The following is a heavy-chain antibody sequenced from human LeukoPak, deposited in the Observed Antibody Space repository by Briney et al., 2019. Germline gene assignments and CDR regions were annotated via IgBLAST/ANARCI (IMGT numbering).Heavy chain of an antibody. Sequence: PGGSLRLSCAASGFTFSSYSMSWVRQAPGKGLEWVANIKQGGSEKDYVDSVKGRFTISRDNAKNSLYLQMNSLRAEDTAVYYCARGPHSEGAKIDPWGQGTLVTVSS. V-gene: IGHV3-7*01. CDR2: IKQGGSEK. CDR1: GFTFSSYS. CDR3: ARGPHSEGAKIDP. J-gene: IGHJ5*02. D-gene: IGHD1-26*01.